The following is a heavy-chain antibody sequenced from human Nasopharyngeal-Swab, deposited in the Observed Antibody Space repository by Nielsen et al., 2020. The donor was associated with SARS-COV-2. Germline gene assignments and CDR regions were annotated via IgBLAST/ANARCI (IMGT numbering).Heavy chain of an antibody. CDR3: ARERYSSSWYFDY. CDR1: GFTFSSYG. V-gene: IGHV3-33*01. Sequence: GGSLRLSCAASGFTFSSYGMHWVRQAPGKGLEWVAVIWYDGSNKYYADSVKGRFTISRDNSKNTLYLQMNSLRAEDTAVYYCARERYSSSWYFDYWGQGILVTVSS. J-gene: IGHJ4*02. D-gene: IGHD6-13*01. CDR2: IWYDGSNK.